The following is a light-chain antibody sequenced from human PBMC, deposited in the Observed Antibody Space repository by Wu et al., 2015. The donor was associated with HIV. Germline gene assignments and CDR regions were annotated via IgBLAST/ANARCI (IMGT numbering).Light chain of an antibody. Sequence: EIVLTQSPGTLSLSPGERATLSCRASQTLSGNYLAWYQQKPGQAPRLLISGASNRASGIPDRFSGGGSGTDFTLTISRLEPEDFAVYFCQQYNDWPRTFGQGTRVEMK. J-gene: IGKJ1*01. CDR1: QTLSGNY. CDR3: QQYNDWPRT. V-gene: IGKV3-20*01. CDR2: GAS.